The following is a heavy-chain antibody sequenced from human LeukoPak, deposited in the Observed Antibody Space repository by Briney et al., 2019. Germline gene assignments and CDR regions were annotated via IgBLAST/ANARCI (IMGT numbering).Heavy chain of an antibody. D-gene: IGHD6-19*01. CDR1: GGSISSGGYY. CDR2: IYYSGSGST. CDR3: ARVIAVAAQDPYGMDV. J-gene: IGHJ6*02. V-gene: IGHV4-31*03. Sequence: SETLSLTCTVSGGSISSGGYYWSWVRQHPGKGLEWIGYIYYSGSGSTYYNPSLKSRVTISVDTSKNQFSLKLSSVTAADTAVYYCARVIAVAAQDPYGMDVWGQGTTVTVSS.